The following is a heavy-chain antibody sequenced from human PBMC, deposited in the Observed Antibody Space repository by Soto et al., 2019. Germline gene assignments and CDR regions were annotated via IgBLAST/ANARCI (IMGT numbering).Heavy chain of an antibody. D-gene: IGHD3-10*01. Sequence: EVLFVESGGAVVQPGGSLTLSCAASGFTFNNFWMHWVRQVPGRGPEWVSRVNREGTTTTYAGSVKGRFTISRDNARNMIFLQMTSLRVEDAAVYYCARVGSGSGNYDYWGRGTQVTVSS. J-gene: IGHJ4*02. V-gene: IGHV3-74*03. CDR2: VNREGTTT. CDR3: ARVGSGSGNYDY. CDR1: GFTFNNFW.